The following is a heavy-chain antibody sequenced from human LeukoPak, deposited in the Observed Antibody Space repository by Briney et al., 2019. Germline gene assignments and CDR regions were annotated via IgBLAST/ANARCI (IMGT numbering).Heavy chain of an antibody. D-gene: IGHD1-26*01. CDR1: GFTFSSYS. CDR2: ISSSSSYI. V-gene: IGHV3-21*01. Sequence: PGGSLRLSRAASGFTFSSYSMNWVRQAPGKGLEWVSSISSSSSYIYYADSVKGRFTISRDNAKNSLYLQMNSLRAEDTAVYYCARDLSGSYYSTRYFDYWGQGTLVTVSS. CDR3: ARDLSGSYYSTRYFDY. J-gene: IGHJ4*02.